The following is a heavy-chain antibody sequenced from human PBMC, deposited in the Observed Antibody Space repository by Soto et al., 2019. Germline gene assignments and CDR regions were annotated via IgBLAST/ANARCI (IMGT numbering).Heavy chain of an antibody. Sequence: QVQLVQSGAEVKKPGASVKVSCKASGYTFTSYAMHWVRQAPGQRLEWMGWINAGNGNTKYSQKFRGRVTITRDTSASTAYMELSSLRSEDTAVYYCAGGYCSGGSCYLGRDYWGQGTLVTVSS. CDR3: AGGYCSGGSCYLGRDY. CDR1: GYTFTSYA. J-gene: IGHJ4*02. D-gene: IGHD2-15*01. V-gene: IGHV1-3*01. CDR2: INAGNGNT.